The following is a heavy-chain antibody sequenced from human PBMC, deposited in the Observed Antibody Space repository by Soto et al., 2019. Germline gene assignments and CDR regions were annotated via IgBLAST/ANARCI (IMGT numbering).Heavy chain of an antibody. Sequence: EVQLVESGGGLVQPGGSLRLSCAASGFSFHSYGMDWVRQGPGKGLEWISHISMSGTTKFYADSVKGRFTISRDNGKNLMSLETNRVRAGNTAVYCCVSEGYNYLVHWWQGILVTVSS. CDR2: ISMSGTTK. D-gene: IGHD5-18*01. CDR3: VSEGYNYLVH. J-gene: IGHJ4*02. CDR1: GFSFHSYG. V-gene: IGHV3-48*03.